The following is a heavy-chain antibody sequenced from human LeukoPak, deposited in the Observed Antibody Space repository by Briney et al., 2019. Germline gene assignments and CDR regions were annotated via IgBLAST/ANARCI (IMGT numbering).Heavy chain of an antibody. CDR3: ARDGIVVVITTPYYYYGMDV. J-gene: IGHJ6*02. CDR1: GHTFTSYY. V-gene: IGHV1-46*01. D-gene: IGHD3-22*01. Sequence: GASVKVSCKASGHTFTSYYMHWVRQAPGQGLEWMGIINPSGGSTSYAQKFQGRVTMTRDTSTSTVYMELSSLRSEDTAVYYCARDGIVVVITTPYYYYGMDVWGQGTTVTVSS. CDR2: INPSGGST.